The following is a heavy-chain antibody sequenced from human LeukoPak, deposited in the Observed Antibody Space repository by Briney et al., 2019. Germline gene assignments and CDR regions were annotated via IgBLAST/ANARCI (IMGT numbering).Heavy chain of an antibody. Sequence: GASVKVSCKASGYTFTSYDINWVRQATGQGLEWMGWMNPNSGSTDYAQKFQGRVTMTRDTSISTAYMELSRLRSDDTAVYYCARDLGPSDYFDYWGQGTLVTVSS. J-gene: IGHJ4*02. V-gene: IGHV1-8*01. CDR3: ARDLGPSDYFDY. CDR1: GYTFTSYD. CDR2: MNPNSGST.